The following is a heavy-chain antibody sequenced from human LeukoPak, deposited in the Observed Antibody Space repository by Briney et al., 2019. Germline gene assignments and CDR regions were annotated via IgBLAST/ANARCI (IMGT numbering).Heavy chain of an antibody. CDR3: ARLLDNDSSGYPDTFDV. D-gene: IGHD3-22*01. CDR1: GGSFNYHY. J-gene: IGHJ3*01. CDR2: IYYSGTT. Sequence: SETLSLTCTVSGGSFNYHYWSWIRQPPGKGLEWIGFIYYSGTTNYNPSLQSRITISVDTSKNHFSLKLTSVTAADTAVYYCARLLDNDSSGYPDTFDVWGQGTMVTVSS. V-gene: IGHV4-59*11.